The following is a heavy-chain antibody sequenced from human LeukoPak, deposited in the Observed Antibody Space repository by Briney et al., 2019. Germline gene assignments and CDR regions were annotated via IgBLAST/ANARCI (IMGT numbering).Heavy chain of an antibody. V-gene: IGHV1-2*02. J-gene: IGHJ4*02. D-gene: IGHD4-17*01. CDR3: ARDCYDDYRKWDY. CDR2: INLKSGGT. CDR1: GYTFTDYY. Sequence: RASVKVSCKVSGYTFTDYYIHWVRQAPGQGLEWMGWINLKSGGTNCAQKFQGRVTMTRDTSTSTAYMEVSRLRSDDTAVYYCARDCYDDYRKWDYWGQGTLVTVSS.